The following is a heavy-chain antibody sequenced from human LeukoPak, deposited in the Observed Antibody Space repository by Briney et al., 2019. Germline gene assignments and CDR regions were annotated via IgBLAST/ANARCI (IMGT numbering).Heavy chain of an antibody. CDR3: AKGDYDSSGYYYPYDY. CDR1: GFTFSSYG. CDR2: ISYDGSNK. V-gene: IGHV3-30*18. D-gene: IGHD3-22*01. J-gene: IGHJ4*02. Sequence: GGSLRLSCAASGFTFSSYGMHWVRQAPGKGLEWVAVISYDGSNKYYADSVKGRFTISRDNSKNTLYLQMNSLRAEDAAVYYCAKGDYDSSGYYYPYDYWGQGTLVTVSS.